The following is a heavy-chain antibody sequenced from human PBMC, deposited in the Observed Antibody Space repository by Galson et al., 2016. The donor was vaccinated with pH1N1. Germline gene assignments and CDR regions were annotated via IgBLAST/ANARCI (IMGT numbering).Heavy chain of an antibody. CDR2: ISTEDGST. Sequence: SVKASCKASDYTFTNYGITWVRQAPGQGLEWMGWISTEDGSTNYAQKFKGRLTVTTDTSTRTVYMELRSLRSDDTAVYYCARSDANLLWDSWGQGTLVTGSS. CDR1: DYTFTNYG. J-gene: IGHJ4*02. D-gene: IGHD3-16*01. V-gene: IGHV1-18*04. CDR3: ARSDANLLWDS.